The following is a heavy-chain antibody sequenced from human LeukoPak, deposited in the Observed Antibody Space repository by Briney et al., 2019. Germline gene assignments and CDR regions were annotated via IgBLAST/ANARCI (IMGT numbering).Heavy chain of an antibody. Sequence: GGSLRLSCAASGFTFSSYEMNWVRQAPGKGLEWVSYISSSGSTIYYADSVKGRFTISRDNAKNSLYLQMNSLRAEDTAVYYCARDAYSGSYTWDYYMDVWGKGTTVTVSS. CDR3: ARDAYSGSYTWDYYMDV. CDR2: ISSSGSTI. D-gene: IGHD1-26*01. V-gene: IGHV3-48*03. J-gene: IGHJ6*03. CDR1: GFTFSSYE.